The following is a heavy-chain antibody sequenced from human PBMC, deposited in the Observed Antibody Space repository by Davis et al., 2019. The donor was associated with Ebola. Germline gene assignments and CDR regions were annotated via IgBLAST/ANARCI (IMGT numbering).Heavy chain of an antibody. CDR3: ATRYDFWSGYSSMDV. J-gene: IGHJ6*04. D-gene: IGHD3-3*01. CDR2: IYYGGST. CDR1: GGSISSSSYY. Sequence: MPSETLSLTCTVSGGSISSSSYYWGWIRQPPGKGLEWIGPIYYGGSTYYNPSLKSRVTISVDTSKNQISLSLTSVTAADTAVYYCATRYDFWSGYSSMDVWGKGTTVTVSS. V-gene: IGHV4-39*01.